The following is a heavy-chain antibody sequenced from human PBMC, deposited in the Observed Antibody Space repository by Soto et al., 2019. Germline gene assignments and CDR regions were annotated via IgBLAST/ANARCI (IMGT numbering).Heavy chain of an antibody. CDR1: GGSISSSSYY. Sequence: QLQLQESGPGLVKPSETLSLTCTVSGGSISSSSYYWGWIRQPPGKGLEWIGSIYYSGSTYYNPSLKSRVTISVDTSKNQFSLKLSSVTAADTAVYYCARHIYDIFPDYWGQGTLVTVSS. CDR3: ARHIYDIFPDY. V-gene: IGHV4-39*01. J-gene: IGHJ4*02. D-gene: IGHD3-9*01. CDR2: IYYSGST.